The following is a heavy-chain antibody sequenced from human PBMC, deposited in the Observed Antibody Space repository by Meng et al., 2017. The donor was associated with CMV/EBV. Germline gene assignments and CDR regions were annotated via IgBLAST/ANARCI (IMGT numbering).Heavy chain of an antibody. J-gene: IGHJ6*02. CDR1: GFTFGDYA. Sequence: GESLKISCTASGFTFGDYAMSWVRQAPGKGLEWVGFIRSKAYGGTTEYAASVKGGFTISRDDSKSIAYLQMNSLKTEDTAVYYCTRDPTNYYYYYGMDVWGQGTTVTVSS. CDR3: TRDPTNYYYYYGMDV. CDR2: IRSKAYGGTT. V-gene: IGHV3-49*04.